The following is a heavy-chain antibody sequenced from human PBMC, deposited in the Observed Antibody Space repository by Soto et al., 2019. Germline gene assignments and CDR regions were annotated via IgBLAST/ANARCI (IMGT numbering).Heavy chain of an antibody. Sequence: QVPLVQSGAEVKKPGASVKVSCKASGYTFTSYGISWVRQAPGQGLEWMGWISAYNGNTNYAQKLQGRVTMTTDTSTSTAYMELRSLRSDDTAVYYCARLMVYAKINWYFDLWGRGTLVTVSS. V-gene: IGHV1-18*01. CDR2: ISAYNGNT. CDR1: GYTFTSYG. CDR3: ARLMVYAKINWYFDL. D-gene: IGHD2-8*01. J-gene: IGHJ2*01.